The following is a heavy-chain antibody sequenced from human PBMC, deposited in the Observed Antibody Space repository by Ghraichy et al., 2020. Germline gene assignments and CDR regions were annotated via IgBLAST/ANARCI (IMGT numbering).Heavy chain of an antibody. Sequence: GGSLRLSCAASGFTFSPYGMNWVRQAPGKGLEWVSGISGSGETIYYADSVKGRFTISRDNFKNTVYLQINNLRVEDTAVYYCAKGSGFEYWGQGTLVTVSS. CDR2: ISGSGETI. CDR3: AKGSGFEY. CDR1: GFTFSPYG. J-gene: IGHJ4*02. V-gene: IGHV3-23*01. D-gene: IGHD3-3*01.